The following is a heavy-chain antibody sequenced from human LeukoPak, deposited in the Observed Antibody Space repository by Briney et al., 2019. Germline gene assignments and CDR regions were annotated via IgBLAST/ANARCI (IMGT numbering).Heavy chain of an antibody. CDR2: FDPEDGET. Sequence: ASVKVSCKVSGYTLTELSMHWVRQAPGKGLEWMGGFDPEDGETIYAQKFQGRDTMTEDTSTDTAYMELSSLRSEDTAVYYCATIDGHYDSSGYWGQGTLVIVSS. D-gene: IGHD3-22*01. CDR1: GYTLTELS. V-gene: IGHV1-24*01. J-gene: IGHJ4*02. CDR3: ATIDGHYDSSGY.